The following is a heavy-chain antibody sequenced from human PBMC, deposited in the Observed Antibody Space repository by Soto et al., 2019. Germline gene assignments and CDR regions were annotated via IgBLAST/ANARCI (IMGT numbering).Heavy chain of an antibody. D-gene: IGHD5-18*01. CDR2: MSYDGNKK. J-gene: IGHJ4*02. V-gene: IGHV3-30*18. CDR3: AKGLSVIQEWIIDGH. CDR1: GFTLSSYG. Sequence: QVQLVESGGGVGQPGRSLRLSCAVSGFTLSSYGIHWVRQAPGKGLEWVAFMSYDGNKKYYADSVKGRFTISRDNSKNTLYLQMDSLRAEDTAVYYCAKGLSVIQEWIIDGHWGQGTQVTVSS.